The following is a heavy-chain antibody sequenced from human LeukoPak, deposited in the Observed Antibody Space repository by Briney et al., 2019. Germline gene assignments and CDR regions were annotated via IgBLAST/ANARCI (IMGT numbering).Heavy chain of an antibody. CDR2: IYHSGII. Sequence: SGTLSLTCTVSGGSISSSNWWSWVRQPPGKGLEWIGEIYHSGIINYNPSLRSRVIISVDKSKNQFSLNLSSVTAADTAVYFCARKDWNDVRAFDIWGQGTMVTVSS. CDR1: GGSISSSNW. D-gene: IGHD1-1*01. J-gene: IGHJ3*02. CDR3: ARKDWNDVRAFDI. V-gene: IGHV4-4*02.